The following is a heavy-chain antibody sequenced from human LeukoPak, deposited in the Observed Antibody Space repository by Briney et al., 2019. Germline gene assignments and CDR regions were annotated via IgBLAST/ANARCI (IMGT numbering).Heavy chain of an antibody. J-gene: IGHJ6*02. CDR1: GFTFSSYA. V-gene: IGHV3-30-3*01. CDR3: ARDQRSGGSCYSGSDYYYYYYGMDV. Sequence: GGSLRLSCAASGFTFSSYAMHWVRQAPGKGLEWVAVISYDGSNKYYADSVKGRFTISRDNSKNTLYLQMNSLRAEDTAVYYCARDQRSGGSCYSGSDYYYYYYGMDVWGQGTTVTVSS. CDR2: ISYDGSNK. D-gene: IGHD2-15*01.